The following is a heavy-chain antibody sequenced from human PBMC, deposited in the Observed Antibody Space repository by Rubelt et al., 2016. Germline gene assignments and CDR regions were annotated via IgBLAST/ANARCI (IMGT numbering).Heavy chain of an antibody. Sequence: QVQLQESGPGLVKPSETLSLTCTVSGGSISSYYWSWIRQPPGKGLEWIGYIYYSGSTNYNPSLKGRVTISVDTSKNQFFLKLSSVTAADTAVYYCARNRDFWSGYLPYYFDYWGQGTLVTVSS. CDR3: ARNRDFWSGYLPYYFDY. J-gene: IGHJ4*02. V-gene: IGHV4-59*01. D-gene: IGHD3-3*01. CDR1: GGSISSYY. CDR2: IYYSGST.